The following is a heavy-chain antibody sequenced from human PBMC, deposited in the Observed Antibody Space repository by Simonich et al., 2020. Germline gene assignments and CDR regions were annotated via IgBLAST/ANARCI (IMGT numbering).Heavy chain of an antibody. D-gene: IGHD2-21*02. J-gene: IGHJ4*02. CDR3: ARDGERYCGGDCYSYFDY. CDR2: SSYDGSNK. Sequence: QVQLVESGGGVVQPGRSLRLSCAASGFTFSSYAMHWVRQAPGKGLEWVEISSYDGSNKYDGASVKGRFTSSRDNSKNTLYLQMNSLRAEDTAVYYCARDGERYCGGDCYSYFDYWGQGTLVTVSS. V-gene: IGHV3-30*07. CDR1: GFTFSSYA.